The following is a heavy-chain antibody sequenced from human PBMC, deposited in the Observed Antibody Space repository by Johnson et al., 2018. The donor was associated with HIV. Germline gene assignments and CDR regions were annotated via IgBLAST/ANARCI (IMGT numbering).Heavy chain of an antibody. CDR2: IWYDGSNT. D-gene: IGHD6-6*01. CDR1: GFTFSNAW. Sequence: QVQLVESGGGVVQPGRSLRLSCAASGFTFSNAWMSWVRQAPGQGLAWVAVIWYDGSNTYYADSVKGRFTLSRDNAKNALSLQLSSLRAEDTAVYYCARDLAIGGRTDAFDIWGQGTMVTVSS. V-gene: IGHV3-33*01. J-gene: IGHJ3*02. CDR3: ARDLAIGGRTDAFDI.